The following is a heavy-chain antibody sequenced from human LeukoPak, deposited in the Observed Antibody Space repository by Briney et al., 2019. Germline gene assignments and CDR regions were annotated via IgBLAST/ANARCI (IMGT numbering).Heavy chain of an antibody. Sequence: GASVKVSCKASGYTFTSYYMHWVRQAPGQGLEWMGIINPSGGSTSYARKFQGRVTMTRDTSTSTVYMELSSLRSEDTAVYYCARPGARYCSSTSCYNGFDYWGQGTLVTVSS. D-gene: IGHD2-2*02. CDR3: ARPGARYCSSTSCYNGFDY. J-gene: IGHJ4*02. V-gene: IGHV1-46*01. CDR1: GYTFTSYY. CDR2: INPSGGST.